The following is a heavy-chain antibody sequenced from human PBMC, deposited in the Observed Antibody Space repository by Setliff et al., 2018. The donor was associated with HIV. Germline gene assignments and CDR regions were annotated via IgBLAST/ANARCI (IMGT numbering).Heavy chain of an antibody. V-gene: IGHV1-18*01. D-gene: IGHD3-10*01. J-gene: IGHJ6*02. CDR1: GYTFTTYG. Sequence: ASVKVSCKASGYTFTTYGISWVRQAPGHGLEWMGWISPNFGHTNYAQNFLGRVTMTIDTSTSRAYMELRSLRSDDTAVYYCARASVLWFGELWYYYYGMDVWGQGTTVTVSS. CDR3: ARASVLWFGELWYYYYGMDV. CDR2: ISPNFGHT.